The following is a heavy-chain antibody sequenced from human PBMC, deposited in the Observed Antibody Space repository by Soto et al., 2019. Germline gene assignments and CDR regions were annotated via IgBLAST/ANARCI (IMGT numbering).Heavy chain of an antibody. CDR3: AGGTSYFDY. Sequence: QVQLVESGGDVVQPGRSLRLSCAASGFTFSNYGMHWARQAPGKGLEWVAAILYDGSNKYYADSVKGRFTISRDNSKNTLYLQMSSLRAEDTAVYYCAGGTSYFDYCGQGTLVTVSS. J-gene: IGHJ4*02. V-gene: IGHV3-33*01. CDR1: GFTFSNYG. CDR2: ILYDGSNK. D-gene: IGHD1-26*01.